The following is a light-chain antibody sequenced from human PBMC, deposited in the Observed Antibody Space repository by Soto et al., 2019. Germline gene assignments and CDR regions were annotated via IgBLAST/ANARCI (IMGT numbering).Light chain of an antibody. CDR3: VLYMGSGISV. CDR1: AGSVSISNY. J-gene: IGLJ3*02. V-gene: IGLV8-61*01. Sequence: QTVVTQEQSFSGSLERPVPLIFGWGAGSVSISNYPSGYHQTPARAQRTLFYSTNTRSSGVPDGFSGSILGNKAALTVTGAQADDESDYYCVLYMGSGISVFGGGTKLTVL. CDR2: STN.